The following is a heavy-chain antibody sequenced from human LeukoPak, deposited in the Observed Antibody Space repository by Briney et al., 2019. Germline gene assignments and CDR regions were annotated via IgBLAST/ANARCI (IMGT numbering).Heavy chain of an antibody. Sequence: ASVKVSCKASGFTFNTFGVSWVRQAPGHGLEWVGWTGPYNGNTKYAQKLQGRITMSTDTSTNTAFMELNSLTSDDTGVYFCARMWANYYYGMDVWGQGTTVTVSS. CDR3: ARMWANYYYGMDV. CDR1: GFTFNTFG. D-gene: IGHD1-26*01. J-gene: IGHJ6*02. CDR2: TGPYNGNT. V-gene: IGHV1-18*01.